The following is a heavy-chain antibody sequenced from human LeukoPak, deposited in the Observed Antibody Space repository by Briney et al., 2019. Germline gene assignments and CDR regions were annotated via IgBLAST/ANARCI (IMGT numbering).Heavy chain of an antibody. CDR3: ARARGGVVPAATQIDY. CDR2: INPSGST. V-gene: IGHV4-34*01. J-gene: IGHJ4*02. Sequence: ASETLSLTCAVYGGSFSGYYWSWIRQPPGKGLEWIGEINPSGSTNYNPSLKSRVTISVGTSKNQFSLKLSSVTAEDTAVYYCARARGGVVPAATQIDYWGQGTLVTVSS. D-gene: IGHD2-2*01. CDR1: GGSFSGYY.